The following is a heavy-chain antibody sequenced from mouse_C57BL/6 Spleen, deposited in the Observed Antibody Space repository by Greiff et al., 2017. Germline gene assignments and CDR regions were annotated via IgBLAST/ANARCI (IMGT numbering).Heavy chain of an antibody. Sequence: VKLQESGAELARPGASVKLSCKASGYTFTSYGISWVKQRTGQGLEWIGEIYPRSGNTYYNEKFKGKATLTADKSSSTAYMELRSLTSEDSAVYFCARRGDGYCDYWGQGTTLTVSS. V-gene: IGHV1-81*01. CDR2: IYPRSGNT. D-gene: IGHD2-3*01. CDR1: GYTFTSYG. J-gene: IGHJ2*01. CDR3: ARRGDGYCDY.